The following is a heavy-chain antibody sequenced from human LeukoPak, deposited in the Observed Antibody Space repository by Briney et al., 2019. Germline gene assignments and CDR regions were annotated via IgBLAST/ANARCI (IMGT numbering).Heavy chain of an antibody. CDR1: GFTFSSYA. D-gene: IGHD6-25*01. Sequence: GGSLRLSCSASGFTFSSYAMHWVRQAPGKGLEYVSAISSNGGSTYYADSVKGRFTISKDSSSTILYLQMNSLRAEDAAVYFCAKGSAAGRPYYFDYWGQGTLVTVSS. CDR3: AKGSAAGRPYYFDY. CDR2: ISSNGGST. V-gene: IGHV3-64*04. J-gene: IGHJ4*02.